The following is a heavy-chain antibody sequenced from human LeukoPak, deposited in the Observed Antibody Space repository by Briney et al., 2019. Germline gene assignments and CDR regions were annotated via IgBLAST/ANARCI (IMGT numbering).Heavy chain of an antibody. CDR2: IYYSGST. J-gene: IGHJ4*02. CDR3: ARDGANWGSGSDY. D-gene: IGHD7-27*01. Sequence: PSETLSLTCTVSGGSISSYYWSWIRQPPGKGLEWIGYIYYSGSTNYNPSLKSRVTISVDTSKNQFSLKLSSVTAADTAVYYCARDGANWGSGSDYWGQGTLVTVSS. CDR1: GGSISSYY. V-gene: IGHV4-59*01.